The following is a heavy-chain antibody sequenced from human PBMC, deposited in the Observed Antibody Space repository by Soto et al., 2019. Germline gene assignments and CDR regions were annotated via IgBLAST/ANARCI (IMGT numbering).Heavy chain of an antibody. Sequence: GGSLRLSCAASGFTFSSYAMSWVRQAPGKGLEWVSAISGSDGSTYYADSVKGRFTISRDNSKNTLYLQMNSLRAEDTAVYYCAKLGSPYDSSGYLDYWGQGTLVTVSS. CDR3: AKLGSPYDSSGYLDY. J-gene: IGHJ4*02. CDR2: ISGSDGST. D-gene: IGHD3-22*01. V-gene: IGHV3-23*01. CDR1: GFTFSSYA.